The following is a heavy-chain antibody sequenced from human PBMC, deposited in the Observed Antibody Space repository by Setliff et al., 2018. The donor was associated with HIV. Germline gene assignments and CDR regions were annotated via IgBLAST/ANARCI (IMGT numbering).Heavy chain of an antibody. J-gene: IGHJ4*02. CDR2: FYYRGSP. CDR3: ASGYSSSSYFDY. D-gene: IGHD6-6*01. CDR1: GGSFSGYY. V-gene: IGHV4-34*11. Sequence: SETLSLTCAVYGGSFSGYYWSWIRQPPGKGLEWIGRFYYRGSPRYNPSLRSRVTISGDMSKNQFSLKLHSMAAADTAVYFCASGYSSSSYFDYWGQGSLVTVSS.